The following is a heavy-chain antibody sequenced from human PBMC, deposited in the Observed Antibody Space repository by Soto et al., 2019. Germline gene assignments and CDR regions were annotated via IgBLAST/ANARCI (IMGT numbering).Heavy chain of an antibody. CDR1: GFTFSSYA. Sequence: GGSLRLSCAASGFTFSSYAMSWVRQAPGKGLEWVSGISASGGSTYYADSVKGRFTISRDNSKNTLYLQMNSLRAEDTAVYYCANRHTVTFDYWGQGTLVTVSS. J-gene: IGHJ4*02. CDR2: ISASGGST. D-gene: IGHD4-17*01. V-gene: IGHV3-23*01. CDR3: ANRHTVTFDY.